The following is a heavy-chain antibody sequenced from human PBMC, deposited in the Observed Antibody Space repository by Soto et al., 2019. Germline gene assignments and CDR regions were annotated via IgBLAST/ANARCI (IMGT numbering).Heavy chain of an antibody. CDR2: MTGSGGDI. Sequence: GGSLRLSCAASGFSVSRYAMMWVRQPPGKGQEWVAGMTGSGGDIRYADPVKGRFTISKDNSKNTLYLQMNSLRAEDTAIYYCAKDAVYGDGLWLAGNWGQGTLVTVSS. J-gene: IGHJ4*02. D-gene: IGHD2-21*02. CDR1: GFSVSRYA. CDR3: AKDAVYGDGLWLAGN. V-gene: IGHV3-23*01.